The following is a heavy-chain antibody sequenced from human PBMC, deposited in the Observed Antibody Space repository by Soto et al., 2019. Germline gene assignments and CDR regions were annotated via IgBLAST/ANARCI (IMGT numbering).Heavy chain of an antibody. D-gene: IGHD4-4*01. V-gene: IGHV1-3*01. J-gene: IGHJ6*04. CDR2: INAGNGNT. Sequence: QVHLVQSGAELKKPGASVMLSCKASGYIFTNYAIHWVRQAPGQRLEWLGWINAGNGNTKFSQRFQDRVTITRDTSASTAYMELRSLTSEDTAVYFCAREQYGGGGGLDVWGTGTTVIVSA. CDR1: GYIFTNYA. CDR3: AREQYGGGGGLDV.